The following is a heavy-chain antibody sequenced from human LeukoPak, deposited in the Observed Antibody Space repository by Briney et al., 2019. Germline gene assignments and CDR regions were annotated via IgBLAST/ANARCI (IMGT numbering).Heavy chain of an antibody. CDR2: IGSSSSYI. V-gene: IGHV3-21*01. J-gene: IGHJ6*02. Sequence: GGSLRLSCAASGFTFSSYSMNWVRQAPGKGLEWVSSIGSSSSYIYYADSVKGRFTISRDNAKNSLYLQMNSLRAEDTAVYYCARVGDRNYYAMDVWGQGTTVTVSS. CDR3: ARVGDRNYYAMDV. CDR1: GFTFSSYS. D-gene: IGHD3-16*01.